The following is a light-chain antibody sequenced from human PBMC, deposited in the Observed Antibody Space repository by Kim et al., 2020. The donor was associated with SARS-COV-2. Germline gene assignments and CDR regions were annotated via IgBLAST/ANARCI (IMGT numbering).Light chain of an antibody. CDR1: PPNVGVNT. CDR2: TNN. V-gene: IGLV1-44*01. CDR3: AAWDDSLKGGV. Sequence: TIYWSGSPPNVGVNTVTWYRQLPGMAPKLPLHTNNKRPSGVPDRFSGSKSGTSASLAISGLQSEDGADYYCAAWDDSLKGGVFGGGTQLTVL. J-gene: IGLJ3*02.